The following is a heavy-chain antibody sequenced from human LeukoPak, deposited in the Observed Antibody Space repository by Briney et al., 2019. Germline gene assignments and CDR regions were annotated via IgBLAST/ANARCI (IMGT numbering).Heavy chain of an antibody. CDR1: GFTFISYY. V-gene: IGHV3-30*18. J-gene: IGHJ4*02. D-gene: IGHD5-18*01. CDR2: ISYDGSDT. Sequence: GGSLRLSCAASGFTFISYYMHWVRQAPGKGLEWVAVISYDGSDTFYEDSVKGRFTISRDNSKNTLYLEMNSLRADDTAVYYCTKDKGYSNGPGFDHWGQETLVTVSS. CDR3: TKDKGYSNGPGFDH.